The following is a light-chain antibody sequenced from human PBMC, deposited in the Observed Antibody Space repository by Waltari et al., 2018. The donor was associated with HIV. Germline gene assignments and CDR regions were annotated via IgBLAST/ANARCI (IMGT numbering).Light chain of an antibody. V-gene: IGKV3-15*01. J-gene: IGKJ5*01. CDR2: GAS. Sequence: EIVMTQSPVTLSVSPGERATLSCRASQSVSSNLAWYQQQPGQAPRLLIYGASARATGIPARLSGSGSGTEFTLTISSLQSEDFAVYYCQQYTNWPITFGQGTRLEIK. CDR1: QSVSSN. CDR3: QQYTNWPIT.